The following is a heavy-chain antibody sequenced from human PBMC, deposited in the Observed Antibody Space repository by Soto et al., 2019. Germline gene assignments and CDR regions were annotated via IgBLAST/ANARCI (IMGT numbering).Heavy chain of an antibody. D-gene: IGHD3-10*01. J-gene: IGHJ4*02. Sequence: QLQLQESGPGLVKPSETLSLTCTVSGGSISSSSYYWGWIRQPPGKGLEWIGSIYYSGSTYYNPSLKSRVTISVDTSKNQFSLKLSSVTAADTAVYYCARREYGSGRDYWGQGTLVTVSS. CDR3: ARREYGSGRDY. CDR1: GGSISSSSYY. CDR2: IYYSGST. V-gene: IGHV4-39*01.